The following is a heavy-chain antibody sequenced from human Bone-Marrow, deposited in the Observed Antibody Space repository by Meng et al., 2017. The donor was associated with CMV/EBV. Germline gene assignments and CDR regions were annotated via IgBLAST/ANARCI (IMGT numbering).Heavy chain of an antibody. Sequence: GESLKISCAASGLTVSSNYMSWVRQAPGKGLEWVSVIYSGGSTYYADSVKGRFTISRDNSKNTLYLQMNSLRAEDTAVYYCASFGATTPVVYWGQGTLVTVSS. V-gene: IGHV3-53*01. CDR1: GLTVSSNY. J-gene: IGHJ4*02. CDR2: IYSGGST. D-gene: IGHD1-26*01. CDR3: ASFGATTPVVY.